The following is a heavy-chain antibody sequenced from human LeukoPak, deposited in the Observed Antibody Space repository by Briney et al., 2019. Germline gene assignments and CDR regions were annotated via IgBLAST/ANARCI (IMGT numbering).Heavy chain of an antibody. D-gene: IGHD6-13*01. V-gene: IGHV4-4*07. CDR1: SGSISSYD. CDR3: ARLTSSWYQDWYFDL. J-gene: IGHJ2*01. CDR2: IYTSGSP. Sequence: SETLSLTCTVSSGSISSYDWSWIRQPAGKGLEWIGRIYTSGSPNYNPSLKSRVTMSVDTSKNQFSLKLSSVTAADTAVYYCARLTSSWYQDWYFDLWGRGTRVTVSS.